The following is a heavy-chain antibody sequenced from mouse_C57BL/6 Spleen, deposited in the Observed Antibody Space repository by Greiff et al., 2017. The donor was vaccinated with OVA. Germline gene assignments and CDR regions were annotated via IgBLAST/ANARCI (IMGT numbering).Heavy chain of an antibody. CDR2: ISPGNSDT. Sequence: RPGQGLEWIGAISPGNSDTSYNQKFKGKAKLTAVTSASTAYMELSSLTNEDSAVYYCTRSEGYIYFDYWGQGTTLTVSS. J-gene: IGHJ2*01. CDR3: TRSEGYIYFDY. D-gene: IGHD2-2*01. V-gene: IGHV1-5*01.